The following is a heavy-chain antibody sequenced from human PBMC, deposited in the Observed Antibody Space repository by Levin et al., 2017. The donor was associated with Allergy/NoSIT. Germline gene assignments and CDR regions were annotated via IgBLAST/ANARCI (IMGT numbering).Heavy chain of an antibody. CDR1: GFTFSSYW. D-gene: IGHD5-18*01. CDR2: VKQDGSEK. V-gene: IGHV3-7*01. J-gene: IGHJ4*02. CDR3: ARERNNYGYDY. Sequence: GGSLRLSCAASGFTFSSYWMTWVRQAPGKGLEWVANVKQDGSEKYFVDSVRGRFTVSRDNAKNLLFLQMNSLRPEDTAVYYCARERNNYGYDYWGQGTLVTVSS.